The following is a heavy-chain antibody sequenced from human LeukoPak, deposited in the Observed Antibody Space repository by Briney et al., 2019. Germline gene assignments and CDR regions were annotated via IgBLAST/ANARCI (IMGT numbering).Heavy chain of an antibody. V-gene: IGHV1-18*01. J-gene: IGHJ6*02. CDR2: INVYNGNT. CDR1: GYTFTTYG. Sequence: ASVKVSCKASGYTFTTYGISWVRQAPGQGGEWMGWINVYNGNTNYSQKLQGRITMTTDKSTSTAYMELRSLRSDDTAVYYCARDDGGAAAEFYYYGMDVWGQGTTVTVSS. CDR3: ARDDGGAAAEFYYYGMDV. D-gene: IGHD6-13*01.